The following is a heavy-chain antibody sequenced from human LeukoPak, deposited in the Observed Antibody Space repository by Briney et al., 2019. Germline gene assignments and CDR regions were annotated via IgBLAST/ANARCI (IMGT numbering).Heavy chain of an antibody. CDR3: AKERPYYYDSSGYKSYYFDY. CDR1: GFTFSSYG. D-gene: IGHD3-22*01. Sequence: GGSLRLSCAASGFTFSSYGMHWVRQAPGKGLEWVAVISYDGSNKYYADSVKGRFKISRDNSKNTLYLQMNSLRAEDTAVYYCAKERPYYYDSSGYKSYYFDYWGQGTLVTVSS. J-gene: IGHJ4*02. V-gene: IGHV3-30*18. CDR2: ISYDGSNK.